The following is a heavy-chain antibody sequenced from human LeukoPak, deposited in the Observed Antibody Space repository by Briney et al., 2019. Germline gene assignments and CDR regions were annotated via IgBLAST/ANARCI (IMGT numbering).Heavy chain of an antibody. Sequence: SETLSLTCSVYTLSISTIYWGWHRQPPGNEREWIGYNYNGGTTNYKPSLKSLITISVTRSKNPFSLSRTPVTAADAAVYYCAREGASAGPHFEHWGRGILVAVSS. D-gene: IGHD6-13*01. CDR3: AREGASAGPHFEH. CDR1: TLSISTIY. V-gene: IGHV4-59*01. J-gene: IGHJ4*02. CDR2: NYNGGTT.